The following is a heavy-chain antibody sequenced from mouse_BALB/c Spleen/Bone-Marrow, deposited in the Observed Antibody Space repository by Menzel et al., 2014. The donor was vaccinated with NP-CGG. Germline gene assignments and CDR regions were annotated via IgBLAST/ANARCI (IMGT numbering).Heavy chain of an antibody. CDR2: IDTENGDT. Sequence: EVQLQQSGAELVRPGDSVKVSCTDSGFNIKDYYMHWVKQRPEQGLEWIGWIDTENGDTEYAPKLQDKATMTADTSTNTAYLQLSFLTIEDTAVYYCNARYYWYEGDAMDYWGQGTSVTGSS. CDR1: GFNIKDYY. D-gene: IGHD2-14*01. CDR3: NARYYWYEGDAMDY. J-gene: IGHJ4*01. V-gene: IGHV14-4*02.